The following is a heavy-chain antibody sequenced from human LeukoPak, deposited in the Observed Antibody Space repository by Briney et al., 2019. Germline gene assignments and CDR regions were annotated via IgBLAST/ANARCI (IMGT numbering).Heavy chain of an antibody. Sequence: GGSLRLSCAASGFTFSSYAMSWVRQAPGKGLEWVSAISGSGGSTYYADSVKGRFTISRDNSKNTLYLQMNSLRAEDTAVYYCAKDMITIFGVVTPHDALDIWGQGTMVTVSS. D-gene: IGHD3-3*01. CDR1: GFTFSSYA. CDR2: ISGSGGST. J-gene: IGHJ3*02. CDR3: AKDMITIFGVVTPHDALDI. V-gene: IGHV3-23*01.